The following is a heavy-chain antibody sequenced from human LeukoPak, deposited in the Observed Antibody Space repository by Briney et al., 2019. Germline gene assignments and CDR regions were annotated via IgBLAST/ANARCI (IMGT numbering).Heavy chain of an antibody. D-gene: IGHD3-10*01. V-gene: IGHV3-7*03. CDR2: IKKDGSEK. CDR3: ASLREITMVRGANWFDP. Sequence: PGGSLRLSCAASGFTFSDYWMSWVRQAPGKGLEWVANIKKDGSEKYYVDSVKGRFTISRDNPKNSLYLQMNSLRAEDTAVYYCASLREITMVRGANWFDPWGQGTLVTVSS. J-gene: IGHJ5*02. CDR1: GFTFSDYW.